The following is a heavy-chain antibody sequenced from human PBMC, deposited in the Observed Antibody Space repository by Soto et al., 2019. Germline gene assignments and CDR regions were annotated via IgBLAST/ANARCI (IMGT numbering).Heavy chain of an antibody. CDR2: ISNTGSTM. V-gene: IGHV3-48*02. CDR1: GFTFSLYS. CDR3: ARDDHDSGHYYDLVDY. Sequence: EVQLVESGGGLVQPGGSLRLSCVASGFTFSLYSMNWVRQAPGKGLEWLSYISNTGSTMYYADSVRGRFTISRDNAKYSLYLQMNSLRDEDTAVYYCARDDHDSGHYYDLVDYWGQGTLVTVSS. D-gene: IGHD3-3*01. J-gene: IGHJ4*02.